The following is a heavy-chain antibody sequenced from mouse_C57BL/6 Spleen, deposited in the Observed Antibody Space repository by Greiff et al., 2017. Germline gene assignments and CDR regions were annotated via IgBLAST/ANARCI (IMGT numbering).Heavy chain of an antibody. D-gene: IGHD2-4*01. CDR3: ARRDYDGEYYYDY. V-gene: IGHV1-22*01. CDR2: INPNNGGT. Sequence: FPLQQSGPELVKPGASVKMSCKASGYTFTDYNMHWVKQSHGKSLEWIGYINPNNGGTSYNQQFKGKATLTVNKSSRTAYMELRSLTSEDSAVYYCARRDYDGEYYYDYWGQGTTLTVSS. J-gene: IGHJ2*01. CDR1: GYTFTDYN.